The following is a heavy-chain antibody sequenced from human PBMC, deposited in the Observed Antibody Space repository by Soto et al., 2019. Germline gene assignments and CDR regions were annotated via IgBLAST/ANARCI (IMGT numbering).Heavy chain of an antibody. CDR2: ISYDGSNK. CDR3: AKARAYYYDSSALGDY. J-gene: IGHJ4*02. V-gene: IGHV3-30*18. CDR1: GFTFSSYG. Sequence: QVQLVESRGGVVQPGRSLRLSCAASGFTFSSYGMHWVRQAPGKGLEWVAVISYDGSNKYYADSVKGRFTISRDNSKNTLYLQMNSLRAEDTAVYYCAKARAYYYDSSALGDYRGQGTLVTVSS. D-gene: IGHD3-22*01.